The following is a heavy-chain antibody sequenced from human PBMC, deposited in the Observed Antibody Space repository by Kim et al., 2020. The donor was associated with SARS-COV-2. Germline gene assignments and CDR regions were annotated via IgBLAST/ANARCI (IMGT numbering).Heavy chain of an antibody. CDR3: AKSRYSDYDAANF. CDR1: GFTFSNYA. Sequence: GGSLRLSCAGSGFTFSNYAMSWVRQAPGKGLEWVSAISGSGGRTDYADSVKGRFTISRDNSKNTLYMQMNSLRAEDTALYYCAKSRYSDYDAANFWGQGTLVAVSS. CDR2: ISGSGGRT. V-gene: IGHV3-23*01. J-gene: IGHJ4*02. D-gene: IGHD5-12*01.